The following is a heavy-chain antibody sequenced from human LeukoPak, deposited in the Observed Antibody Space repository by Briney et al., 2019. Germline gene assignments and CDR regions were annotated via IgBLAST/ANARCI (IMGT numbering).Heavy chain of an antibody. CDR3: AKDSARLRLGELSNDY. CDR1: GFTFSSYG. Sequence: PGGSLRLSCAASGFTFSSYGMSWVRQAPGKGLEWVSAISGSGGSTYYADSVKGRFTISRDNSKNTLYLQMNSLRAEDTAVYYCAKDSARLRLGELSNDYWGQGTLVTVSS. V-gene: IGHV3-23*01. D-gene: IGHD3-16*02. J-gene: IGHJ4*02. CDR2: ISGSGGST.